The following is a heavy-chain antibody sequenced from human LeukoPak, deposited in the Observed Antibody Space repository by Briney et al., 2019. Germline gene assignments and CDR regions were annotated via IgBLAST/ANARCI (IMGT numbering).Heavy chain of an antibody. CDR3: ARDSPQT. Sequence: GGSLRLSCADSGFTFSNAWMSWVRQAPGKGLEWVAFIRSDGSNKYSADSVKGRFTISRDNAKNSLYLQMNSLRAEDTAVYYCARDSPQTWGQGTLVTVSS. J-gene: IGHJ5*02. V-gene: IGHV3-30*02. CDR2: IRSDGSNK. CDR1: GFTFSNAW.